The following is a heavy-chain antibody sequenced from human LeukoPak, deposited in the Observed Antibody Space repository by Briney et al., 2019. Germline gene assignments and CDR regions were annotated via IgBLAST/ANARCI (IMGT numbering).Heavy chain of an antibody. CDR2: ISGTGGTT. J-gene: IGHJ6*03. V-gene: IGHV3-23*01. Sequence: GGSLRLSCAASEFTFSSYGMSWVRQAPGKGLEWVSAISGTGGTTYYADSVKGRFTISRDNSKNTLYLQMNSLRAEDTAVYYCAKNGDRGAYCSGGSCYPYYYYYMDVWGKGTTVTISS. CDR3: AKNGDRGAYCSGGSCYPYYYYYMDV. CDR1: EFTFSSYG. D-gene: IGHD2-15*01.